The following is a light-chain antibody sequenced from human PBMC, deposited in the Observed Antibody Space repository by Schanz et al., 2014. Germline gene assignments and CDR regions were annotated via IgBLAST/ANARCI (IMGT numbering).Light chain of an antibody. V-gene: IGKV1-5*01. Sequence: DTQMIQSPSTLSASVGDRVTIACRASQSVSSWLAWYQQRPGKAPKLLIYLASTLDTGVPSRFSGSGSGTEFTLTIDSLQPDDFATYYCQQYNNYWGFGQGTKVEIK. J-gene: IGKJ1*01. CDR3: QQYNNYWG. CDR1: QSVSSW. CDR2: LAS.